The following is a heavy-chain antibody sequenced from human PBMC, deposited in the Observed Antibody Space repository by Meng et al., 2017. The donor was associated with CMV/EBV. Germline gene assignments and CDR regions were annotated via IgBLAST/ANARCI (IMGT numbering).Heavy chain of an antibody. CDR3: TTDPAEWELPFDY. CDR1: GFTFSSYW. CDR2: IKSKTGGGAT. J-gene: IGHJ4*02. V-gene: IGHV3-15*01. Sequence: GGSLRLSCAASGFTFSSYWMSWVRQAPGKGLEWVGRIKSKTGGGATDYAAPVKGRFTISRDDSKNTLYLQMNSLKTEDTAVYYCTTDPAEWELPFDYWGQGTLVTVSS. D-gene: IGHD1-26*01.